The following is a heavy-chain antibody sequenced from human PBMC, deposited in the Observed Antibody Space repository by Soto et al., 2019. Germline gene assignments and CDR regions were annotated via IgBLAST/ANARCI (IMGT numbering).Heavy chain of an antibody. D-gene: IGHD3-9*01. V-gene: IGHV3-23*01. Sequence: GGSLRLSSAASGFTFSSYAMSWVRQAPGKGLEWVSAISGSGGSTYYADSVKGRFTISRDDSKNTLYLQMKSLKSEDTAVYYCTTDLIAPDYDILTGYYYWGQGTLVTVSS. CDR2: ISGSGGST. J-gene: IGHJ4*02. CDR3: TTDLIAPDYDILTGYYY. CDR1: GFTFSSYA.